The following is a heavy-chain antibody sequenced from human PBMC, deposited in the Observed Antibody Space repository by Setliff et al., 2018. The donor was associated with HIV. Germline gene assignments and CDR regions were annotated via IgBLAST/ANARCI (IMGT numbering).Heavy chain of an antibody. CDR2: ISDDGSAK. CDR1: GFNFNNHA. CDR3: VKDKWGSNGPLDY. V-gene: IGHV3-30*04. D-gene: IGHD6-19*01. J-gene: IGHJ4*02. Sequence: PGGSLRLSCAAPGFNFNNHAMHWVRQAPGKGPECVAVISDDGSAKYYGDSVKGRFTISRDNSKDTLYLDLNSLRSEDTAVYYCVKDKWGSNGPLDYWGQGTLVTVS.